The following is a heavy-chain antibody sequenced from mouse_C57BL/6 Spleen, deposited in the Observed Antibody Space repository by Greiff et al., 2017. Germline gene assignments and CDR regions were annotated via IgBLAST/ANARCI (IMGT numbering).Heavy chain of an antibody. V-gene: IGHV1-69*01. J-gene: IGHJ4*01. CDR2: IDPSDSHT. CDR3: ARVYYDYDAYYYAMDY. CDR1: GYTFTSYW. D-gene: IGHD2-4*01. Sequence: QVQLQQSGAELVMPGASVKLSCKASGYTFTSYWMHWVKQRPGQGLEWIGEIDPSDSHTNYNQKFKGKSTLTVDKSSSTAYMQLSSLTSEDSAVYYCARVYYDYDAYYYAMDYWGQGTSVTVSS.